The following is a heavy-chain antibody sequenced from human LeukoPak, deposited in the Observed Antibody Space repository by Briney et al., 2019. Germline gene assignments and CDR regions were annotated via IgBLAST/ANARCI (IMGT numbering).Heavy chain of an antibody. V-gene: IGHV3-30*04. CDR1: GFTFSSYA. J-gene: IGHJ4*02. Sequence: GGSLRLSCAASGFTFSSYAMHWVRQAPGKGLEWVAVISYDGSNKYYADSVKGRFTISRDNSKNTLYLQMNSLRAENTAVYYCAKGLPLVAATYWFDYWGQGTLVTVSS. CDR3: AKGLPLVAATYWFDY. CDR2: ISYDGSNK. D-gene: IGHD2-15*01.